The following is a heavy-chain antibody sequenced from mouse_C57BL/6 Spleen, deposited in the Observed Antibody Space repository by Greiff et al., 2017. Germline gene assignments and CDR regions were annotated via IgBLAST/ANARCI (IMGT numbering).Heavy chain of an antibody. D-gene: IGHD2-10*02. Sequence: EVQLVESGPGLVKPSQSLSLTCSVTGYSITSGYYWNWIRQFPGNKLEWMGYISYDGSNNYNPSLKNRISITRDTSKNQFFLKLNSVTTEDTATYYCARGSIFDYWGQGTTLTVSS. V-gene: IGHV3-6*01. CDR1: GYSITSGYY. CDR3: ARGSIFDY. CDR2: ISYDGSN. J-gene: IGHJ2*01.